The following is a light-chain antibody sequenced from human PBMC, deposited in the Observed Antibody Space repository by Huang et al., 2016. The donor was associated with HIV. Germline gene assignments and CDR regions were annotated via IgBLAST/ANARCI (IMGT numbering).Light chain of an antibody. J-gene: IGKJ1*01. CDR2: WAS. V-gene: IGKV4-1*01. Sequence: DIVMTQSPDSLAVPLGERATISCVSSQSVLYSANKKHLPMTCLAWYQKKPGQPPKLLMYWASSRASGVPDRFSGSGSGTDFTLTISSLQAEDVAVYYCQQHYSTPWTFGQGTKVEIK. CDR3: QQHYSTPWT. CDR1: QSVLYSANKKHLPMTC.